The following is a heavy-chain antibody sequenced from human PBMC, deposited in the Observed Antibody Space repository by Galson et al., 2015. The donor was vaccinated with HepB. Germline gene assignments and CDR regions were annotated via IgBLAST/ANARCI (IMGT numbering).Heavy chain of an antibody. V-gene: IGHV4-39*01. J-gene: IGHJ4*02. CDR1: GGSISSSSYF. D-gene: IGHD3/OR15-3a*01. CDR3: ARVDLDFHYFDY. Sequence: ETLSLTCTVSGGSISSSSYFWGWIRQPPGKGLEWIANIYYSGSTYYNPSLKSRITISVDTSKNQFSLKLSSVTAADTAVYYCARVDLDFHYFDYWGQGTLVTVSS. CDR2: IYYSGST.